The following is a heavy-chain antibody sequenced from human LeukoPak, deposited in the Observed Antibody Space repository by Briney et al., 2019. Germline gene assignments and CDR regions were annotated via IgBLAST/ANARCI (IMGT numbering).Heavy chain of an antibody. Sequence: ASVKVSCKASGYTFNNYGISWVRQPPGQGLEWMGWVNPDNGDTKYAQKLQGRVTMTTDTSTSTAYMELRSLRSDETAVYYCARVYSIIVPDYWGQGTLVTVPS. V-gene: IGHV1-18*01. CDR3: ARVYSIIVPDY. CDR2: VNPDNGDT. D-gene: IGHD2/OR15-2a*01. CDR1: GYTFNNYG. J-gene: IGHJ4*02.